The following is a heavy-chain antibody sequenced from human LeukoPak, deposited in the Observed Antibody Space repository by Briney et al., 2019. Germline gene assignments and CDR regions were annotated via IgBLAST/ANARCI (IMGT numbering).Heavy chain of an antibody. CDR1: GGSISSSSYY. J-gene: IGHJ4*02. CDR3: ARLAMATIDY. D-gene: IGHD5-24*01. Sequence: SETLSLTCTVSGGSISSSSYYWGWIRQPPGKGLEWIGSIYYSGSTYYNPSLKSRVTISVDTSKNQFSLKLSSVTAADTAVYYCARLAMATIDYWGQGTLVTVSS. V-gene: IGHV4-39*01. CDR2: IYYSGST.